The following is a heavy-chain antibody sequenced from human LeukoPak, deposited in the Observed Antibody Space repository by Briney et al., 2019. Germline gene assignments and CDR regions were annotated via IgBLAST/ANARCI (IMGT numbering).Heavy chain of an antibody. Sequence: PGGSLRLSCAASGFTFSSYSMNWVRQAPGKGLEWVSYISSSSSTIYYADSVKGRFTISRDNAKNSLYLQMNSLRAEDTAVHYCAREWFGELASFDYWGQGTLVTVSS. CDR3: AREWFGELASFDY. CDR1: GFTFSSYS. D-gene: IGHD3-10*01. J-gene: IGHJ4*02. V-gene: IGHV3-48*01. CDR2: ISSSSSTI.